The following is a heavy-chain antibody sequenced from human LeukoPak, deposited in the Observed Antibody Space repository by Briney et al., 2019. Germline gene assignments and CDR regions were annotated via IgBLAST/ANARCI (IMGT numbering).Heavy chain of an antibody. V-gene: IGHV1-2*02. CDR2: INPNSGGT. Sequence: ASVKVSCKASGYTFTGYYMHWVRQAPGQGLEWMGWINPNSGGTNYARKFQGRVTMTRDTSISTAYMELSRLRSDDTAVYYCARARVAGLMEDYFDYWGQGTLVTVSS. D-gene: IGHD2-15*01. CDR3: ARARVAGLMEDYFDY. J-gene: IGHJ4*02. CDR1: GYTFTGYY.